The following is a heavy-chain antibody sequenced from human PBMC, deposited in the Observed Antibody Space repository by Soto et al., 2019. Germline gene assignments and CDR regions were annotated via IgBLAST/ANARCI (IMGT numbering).Heavy chain of an antibody. V-gene: IGHV1-69*08. Sequence: QVQLVQSGAEVKKPGSSVKVSCKASGGTFSSYTISWVRQAPGQGLEWMGRIIPILGIANYAQKLQGRVTITADKSTSTAYMELSSLRSEDTAVYYCAREWGGHYVISYFDYWGQGTLVTVSS. CDR1: GGTFSSYT. CDR3: AREWGGHYVISYFDY. CDR2: IIPILGIA. J-gene: IGHJ4*02. D-gene: IGHD4-17*01.